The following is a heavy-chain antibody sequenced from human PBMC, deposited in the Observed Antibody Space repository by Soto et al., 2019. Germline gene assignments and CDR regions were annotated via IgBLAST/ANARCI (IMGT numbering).Heavy chain of an antibody. CDR3: ARSQREYSSGWYADY. Sequence: QVQLVESGGGVVQPGRSLRLSCAASGFTFSSYGMHWVRQAPGKVLEWVAVISYDGSNKYYADSVKGRFTISRDNSKNTLYLQMNSLRAEDTAVYYCARSQREYSSGWYADYWGQGTLVTVSS. CDR1: GFTFSSYG. J-gene: IGHJ4*02. D-gene: IGHD6-19*01. CDR2: ISYDGSNK. V-gene: IGHV3-30*03.